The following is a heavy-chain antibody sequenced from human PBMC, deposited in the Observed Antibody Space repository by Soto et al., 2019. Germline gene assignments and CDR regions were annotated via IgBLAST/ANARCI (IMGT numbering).Heavy chain of an antibody. CDR2: IYYSGST. J-gene: IGHJ4*02. CDR3: ATNDILTGYYRSWYFDY. V-gene: IGHV4-39*01. CDR1: GGSISSSSYY. Sequence: SETLSLACTVSGGSISSSSYYWGWILQPPGKGLEWIGSIYYSGSTYYNPSLKSRVTISVDTSKNQFSLKLSSVTAADTAVYYCATNDILTGYYRSWYFDYWGQGTLVTVSS. D-gene: IGHD3-9*01.